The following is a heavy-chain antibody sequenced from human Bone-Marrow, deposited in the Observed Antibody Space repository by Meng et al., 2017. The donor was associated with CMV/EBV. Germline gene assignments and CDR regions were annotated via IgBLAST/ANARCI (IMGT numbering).Heavy chain of an antibody. CDR1: GFTFSTYV. CDR2: ISYDGNNK. CDR3: ARGLPTLQFDY. V-gene: IGHV3-30*03. D-gene: IGHD5-12*01. J-gene: IGHJ4*02. Sequence: GESLKISCAASGFTFSTYVMHWVRQAPGKGLEWVAVISYDGNNKYYGDSVKGRFTISRDNSKNTLYPQMNSLRTEDTAVYYCARGLPTLQFDYWGQGTLVTVSS.